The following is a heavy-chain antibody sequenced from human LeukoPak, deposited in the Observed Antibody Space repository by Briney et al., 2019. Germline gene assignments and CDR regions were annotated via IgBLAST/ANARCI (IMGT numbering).Heavy chain of an antibody. CDR2: INPNSGGT. D-gene: IGHD3-10*01. CDR3: ARANGLWFGELISGFDY. J-gene: IGHJ4*02. Sequence: ASVKVSCKASGYTFTGYYMHWVRQAPGQGLEWMGWINPNSGGTNYAQKFQGRVTMTRDTSISTAYMELSGLRSDDTAVYYCARANGLWFGELISGFDYWGQGTLVTVSS. CDR1: GYTFTGYY. V-gene: IGHV1-2*02.